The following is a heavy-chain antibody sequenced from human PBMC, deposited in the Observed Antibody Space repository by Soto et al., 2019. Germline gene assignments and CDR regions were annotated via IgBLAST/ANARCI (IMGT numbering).Heavy chain of an antibody. V-gene: IGHV4-34*01. J-gene: IGHJ4*02. Sequence: SETLSLTCAVYGGSFSGHYCSWVRQPPGKGLEWIGEINYSETTNYNPSLESPVTVSVDSFKNQCTLKVTSVTAADTAVYYCARRYGSGKYYFDFWGQGTPVTVSS. CDR1: GGSFSGHY. CDR3: ARRYGSGKYYFDF. D-gene: IGHD3-10*01. CDR2: INYSETT.